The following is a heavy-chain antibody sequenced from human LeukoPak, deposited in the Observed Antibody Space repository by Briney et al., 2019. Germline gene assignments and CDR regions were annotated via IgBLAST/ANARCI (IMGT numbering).Heavy chain of an antibody. Sequence: GGSLRPSCAASGFTFSSYAMHWVRQAPGKGLEWVAVISYDGSNKYYADSVKGRFTISRDNSKNTLYLQMNSLRAEDTAVYYCASLVVVPAAREVDYWGQGTLVTVSS. V-gene: IGHV3-30-3*01. D-gene: IGHD2-2*01. CDR2: ISYDGSNK. J-gene: IGHJ4*02. CDR3: ASLVVVPAAREVDY. CDR1: GFTFSSYA.